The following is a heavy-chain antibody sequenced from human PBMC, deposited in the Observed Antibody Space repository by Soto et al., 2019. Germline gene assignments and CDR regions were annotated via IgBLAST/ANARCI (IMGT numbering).Heavy chain of an antibody. J-gene: IGHJ4*02. Sequence: GGSLRLSCAASGFTFSSYWMSWVRQAPGKGLEWVANIKQDGSEKYYVDSVKSRFTISRDNAKNSLYLQMNSLRAEDTAVYYCARCYDFWSGPFDYWGQGTLVTVSS. CDR2: IKQDGSEK. CDR1: GFTFSSYW. V-gene: IGHV3-7*01. D-gene: IGHD3-3*01. CDR3: ARCYDFWSGPFDY.